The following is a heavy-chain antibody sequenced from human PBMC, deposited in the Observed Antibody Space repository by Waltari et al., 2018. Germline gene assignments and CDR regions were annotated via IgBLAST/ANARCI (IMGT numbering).Heavy chain of an antibody. V-gene: IGHV3-7*01. CDR1: GFTLSSDW. J-gene: IGHJ3*02. CDR2: IMTDGSEE. Sequence: EVQLVESGGGLVQPGGSLRLSCAASGFTLSSDWMSWVRQAPGKGLELVANIMTDGSEEYYVDSVRGRFTISRDNAKNSLFLQMNSLRPEDTAVYYCARDQWFAFDIWGQGTMVTVSS. CDR3: ARDQWFAFDI. D-gene: IGHD3-22*01.